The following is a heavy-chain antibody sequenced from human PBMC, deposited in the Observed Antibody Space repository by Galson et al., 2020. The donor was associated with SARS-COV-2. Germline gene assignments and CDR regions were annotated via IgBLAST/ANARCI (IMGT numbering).Heavy chain of an antibody. V-gene: IGHV3-30*03. CDR2: ISYDGSNK. CDR3: ARGAGTKSLGRYKDV. D-gene: IGHD1-7*01. J-gene: IGHJ6*03. Sequence: GGSLRLSCAASGFTFSSYGMHWVRQAPGKGLEWVAVISYDGSNKYYADSVKGRFTISRDNSKNTLYLQMNSLRAEDTAVYYCARGAGTKSLGRYKDVWGKGTTVTVSS. CDR1: GFTFSSYG.